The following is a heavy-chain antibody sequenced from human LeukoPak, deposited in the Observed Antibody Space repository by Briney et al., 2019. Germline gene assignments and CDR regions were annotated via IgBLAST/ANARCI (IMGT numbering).Heavy chain of an antibody. D-gene: IGHD2-15*01. CDR3: APYCSGGSCYRY. CDR1: GFTFSSYS. V-gene: IGHV3-23*01. CDR2: ISVSGGST. Sequence: GGPLRLSCAASGFTFSSYSMNWVRQAPGKGLEWVSTISVSGGSTYYADSVKGRFTISRDNSKNTPYLQMNSLRAEDTAVYYCAPYCSGGSCYRYWGQGTLVTVSS. J-gene: IGHJ4*02.